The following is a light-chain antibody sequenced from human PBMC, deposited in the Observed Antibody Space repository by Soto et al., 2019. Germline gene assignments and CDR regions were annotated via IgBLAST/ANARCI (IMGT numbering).Light chain of an antibody. CDR3: SSSTSSSTRLYV. V-gene: IGLV2-14*01. CDR2: EVN. Sequence: QSALTQPASVSVSPGQSITISCTGTSSDVGLYDYVSWYQQHPGKAPKLMIYEVNQRPSGVSTRFSGSKSGNTASLTISGLQAEDEADYYCSSSTSSSTRLYVFGTGTKLTVL. J-gene: IGLJ1*01. CDR1: SSDVGLYDY.